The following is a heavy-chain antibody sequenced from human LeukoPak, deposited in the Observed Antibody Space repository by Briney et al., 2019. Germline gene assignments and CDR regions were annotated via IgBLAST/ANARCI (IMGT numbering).Heavy chain of an antibody. J-gene: IGHJ6*02. D-gene: IGHD4-17*01. Sequence: ASVKVSCKASGYTFTGYYMHWVRQAPGQGLEWMGRINPNSGGTNYAQKFQGRVTMTRDTSISTAYMELSRLRSDDPAVYYCARFDYDYYYYGMDVWGQGTTVTVSS. V-gene: IGHV1-2*06. CDR1: GYTFTGYY. CDR2: INPNSGGT. CDR3: ARFDYDYYYYGMDV.